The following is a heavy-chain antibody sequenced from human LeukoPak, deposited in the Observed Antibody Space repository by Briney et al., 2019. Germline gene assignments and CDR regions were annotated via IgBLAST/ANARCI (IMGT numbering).Heavy chain of an antibody. CDR1: GFTFSSYA. CDR2: ISGSGGST. V-gene: IGHV3-23*01. J-gene: IGHJ6*03. CDR3: TKVGRYDYSNYGAPWDYYYYYMDV. Sequence: GGSLRLSCAASGFTFSSYAMSWVRQAPGKGLEWVSAISGSGGSTYYADSVKGRFTISRDNSKNTLYLQMNSLRAEDTAVYYCTKVGRYDYSNYGAPWDYYYYYMDVWGKGTTVTVSS. D-gene: IGHD4-11*01.